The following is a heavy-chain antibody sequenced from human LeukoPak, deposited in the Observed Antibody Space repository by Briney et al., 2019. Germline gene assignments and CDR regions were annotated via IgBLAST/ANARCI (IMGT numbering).Heavy chain of an antibody. J-gene: IGHJ4*02. Sequence: GGSLRLSCAASGFTFSSYAMTWVRQAPGKGLEWVSALSGSGNTVYYANSVKGRFTISRDFSKNTVFLHMNSLRAEDTAMYYCARGDDSGYYDYFDYWGQGALVTVSS. CDR2: LSGSGNTV. V-gene: IGHV3-23*01. CDR1: GFTFSSYA. CDR3: ARGDDSGYYDYFDY. D-gene: IGHD3-22*01.